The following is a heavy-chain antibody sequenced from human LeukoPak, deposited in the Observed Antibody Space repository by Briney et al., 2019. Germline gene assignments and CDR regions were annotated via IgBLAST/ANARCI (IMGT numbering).Heavy chain of an antibody. CDR1: GFTFDDYA. CDR3: AKTPYYDFWSGYSHFDY. V-gene: IGHV3-9*01. J-gene: IGHJ4*02. Sequence: GRSLRLSCAASGFTFDDYAMHWVRQAPGKGLEWVSGISWNSGSIGYADSVKGRFTTSRDNAKNSLYLQMNSLRAEDTALYYCAKTPYYDFWSGYSHFDYWGQGTLVTVSS. CDR2: ISWNSGSI. D-gene: IGHD3-3*01.